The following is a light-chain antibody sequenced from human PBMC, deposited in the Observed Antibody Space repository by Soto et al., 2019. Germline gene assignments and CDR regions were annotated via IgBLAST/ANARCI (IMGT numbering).Light chain of an antibody. Sequence: EIVLTQSPATLSLSPGERATLSCRASQSVSSYLAWYQQKPGQATRLLICDASNRATGIPARFSGSGSGTDFTLTITSLEPEDFAVYYCQSADTFGQGTKLEIK. V-gene: IGKV3-11*01. CDR3: QSADT. CDR2: DAS. J-gene: IGKJ2*01. CDR1: QSVSSY.